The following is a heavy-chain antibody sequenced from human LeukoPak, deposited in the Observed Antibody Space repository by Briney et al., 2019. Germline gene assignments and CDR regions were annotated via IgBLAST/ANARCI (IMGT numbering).Heavy chain of an antibody. CDR2: INPNTGGT. J-gene: IGHJ4*02. CDR1: GYTFTGYF. D-gene: IGHD3-9*01. V-gene: IGHV1-2*02. Sequence: ASVRVSCKASGYTFTGYFMHWVRQAPGQGLDWMGWINPNTGGTKYAQKFQGRVTMTRDTSIGTAYMELSTVTSDDTAVYFCARVHATGYFSLDLGYWGQGTLVTASS. CDR3: ARVHATGYFSLDLGY.